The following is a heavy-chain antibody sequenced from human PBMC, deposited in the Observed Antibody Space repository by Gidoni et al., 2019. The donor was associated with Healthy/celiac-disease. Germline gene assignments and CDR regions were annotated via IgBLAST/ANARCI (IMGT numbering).Heavy chain of an antibody. CDR1: GFTFSSYA. V-gene: IGHV3-23*01. D-gene: IGHD6-13*01. CDR2: SSGSGGST. Sequence: EVQLLESGGGLVQPGGSLRLSCAASGFTFSSYAMSWVRQAPGKGLEWVSASSGSGGSTYYADSVKGRFTISRDNSKNTLYLQMNSLRAEDTAVYYCAKGGHIAAAGTAYFDYWGQGTLVTVSS. J-gene: IGHJ4*02. CDR3: AKGGHIAAAGTAYFDY.